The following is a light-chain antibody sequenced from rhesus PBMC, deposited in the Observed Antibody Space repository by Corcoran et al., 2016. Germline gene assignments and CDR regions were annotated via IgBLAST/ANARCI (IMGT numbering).Light chain of an antibody. CDR1: QGIGTY. V-gene: IGKV1-43*01. CDR3: LQYNSFPFT. J-gene: IGKJ2*01. CDR2: VAS. Sequence: DIQMTQSPSSLSASVGDRVTITCRASQGIGTYLNWYHQRPGKALKRLIYVASSLESGVPSRFSGSGSGTDFTLTISSLQPEDCATYYCLQYNSFPFTFGQGTNVEIK.